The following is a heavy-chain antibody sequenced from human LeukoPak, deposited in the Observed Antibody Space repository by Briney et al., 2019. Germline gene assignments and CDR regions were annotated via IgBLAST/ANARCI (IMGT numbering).Heavy chain of an antibody. CDR1: GYTFTSYA. V-gene: IGHV7-4-1*02. CDR3: ARDERAEYFQH. Sequence: VASVNVSCKASGYTFTSYAMNWVRQAPGQGLEWMGWINTNTGNPTYAQGFTGRFVFSLDTSVSTAYLQISSLKAEDTAVYYCARDERAEYFQHWGQGTLVTVSS. D-gene: IGHD5-24*01. J-gene: IGHJ1*01. CDR2: INTNTGNP.